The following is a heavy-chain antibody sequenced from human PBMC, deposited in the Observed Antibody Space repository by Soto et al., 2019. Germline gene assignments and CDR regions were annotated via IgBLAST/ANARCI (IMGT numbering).Heavy chain of an antibody. CDR3: ARESYYDSSGYYLVDY. J-gene: IGHJ4*02. V-gene: IGHV3-30-3*01. D-gene: IGHD3-22*01. Sequence: QVQLVESGGGVVQPGRSLRLSCAASGFTFSSYAMHWVRQAPGKGLEWVAVISYDGSNKYYADSVKGRFTISRDNSKHTLYLQMNSLRAEDTAVYYCARESYYDSSGYYLVDYWGQGTLVTVSS. CDR1: GFTFSSYA. CDR2: ISYDGSNK.